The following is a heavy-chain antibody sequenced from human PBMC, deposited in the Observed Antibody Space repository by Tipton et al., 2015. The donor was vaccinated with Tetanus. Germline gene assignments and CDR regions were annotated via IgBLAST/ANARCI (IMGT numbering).Heavy chain of an antibody. J-gene: IGHJ4*02. V-gene: IGHV4-59*01. Sequence: TLSLTCAVHGGSLSRYYWTWIRQPPGRGLEWIGYVHYSGSTNYSPSLRSRVTLSVDTSKNQFSLKLSSVTAADTAVYYCARVDSANDRIDHWGQGTLVTVSS. D-gene: IGHD5-12*01. CDR1: GGSLSRYY. CDR3: ARVDSANDRIDH. CDR2: VHYSGST.